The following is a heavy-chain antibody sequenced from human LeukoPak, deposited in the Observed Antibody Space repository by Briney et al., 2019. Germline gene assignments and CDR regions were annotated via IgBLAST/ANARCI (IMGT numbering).Heavy chain of an antibody. CDR3: ARDPRTNYYDSSGAFDI. J-gene: IGHJ3*02. D-gene: IGHD3-22*01. Sequence: GGSLRLSCAASGFTFSSYGMHWVRQAPGKGPEWVSVLYAGGTTYYADFVKGRFTISRDNSRNTLYLQMNSLRAEDTAVYYCARDPRTNYYDSSGAFDIWGQGTMVTVSS. CDR2: LYAGGTT. V-gene: IGHV3-53*01. CDR1: GFTFSSYG.